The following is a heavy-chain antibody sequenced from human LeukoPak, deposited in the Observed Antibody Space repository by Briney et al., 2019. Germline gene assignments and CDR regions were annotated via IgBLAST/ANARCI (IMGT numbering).Heavy chain of an antibody. CDR3: ARDRGRGGWSYFDY. V-gene: IGHV1-18*04. D-gene: IGHD4-23*01. CDR2: ISAYNGNT. J-gene: IGHJ4*02. Sequence: ASVKVSCKASGYTFTDFYIHWVRQAPGQGLEWMGWISAYNGNTNYAQKLQGRVTMTTDTSTSTAYMELRSLRSDDTAVYYCARDRGRGGWSYFDYWGQGTLVTVSS. CDR1: GYTFTDFY.